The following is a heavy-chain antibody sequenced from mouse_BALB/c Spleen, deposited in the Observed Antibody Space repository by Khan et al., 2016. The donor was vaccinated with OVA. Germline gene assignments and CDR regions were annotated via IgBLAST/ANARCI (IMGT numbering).Heavy chain of an antibody. D-gene: IGHD1-1*02. J-gene: IGHJ3*01. CDR1: GYTFTDYT. Sequence: VQLQESGAELVRPGVSVKISCKASGYTFTDYTMHWVKQRHAKSLEWIGVISTNYGDADYNQKFQGKASMTVDRSSSTVYMELARLTSEDSAIYYCVRGGKFDYWGQGTLVTVSA. CDR3: VRGGKFDY. CDR2: ISTNYGDA. V-gene: IGHV1S137*01.